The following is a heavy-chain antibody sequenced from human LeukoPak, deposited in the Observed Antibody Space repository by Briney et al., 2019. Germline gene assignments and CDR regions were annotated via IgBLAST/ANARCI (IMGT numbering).Heavy chain of an antibody. CDR3: AREGAAAKDYYYYYGMDV. CDR1: GFTVSSNY. Sequence: PGGSLRLSCAASGFTVSSNYMSWVRQAPGKGLEWVSVIYSGGSTYYADSVKGRFTISRDNSKNTLYLQMNSPRAEDTAVYYCAREGAAAKDYYYYYGMDVWGQGTTVTVSS. D-gene: IGHD6-13*01. CDR2: IYSGGST. J-gene: IGHJ6*02. V-gene: IGHV3-53*01.